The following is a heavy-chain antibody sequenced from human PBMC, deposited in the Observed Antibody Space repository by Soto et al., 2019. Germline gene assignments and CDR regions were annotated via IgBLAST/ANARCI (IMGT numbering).Heavy chain of an antibody. D-gene: IGHD3-10*01. J-gene: IGHJ6*02. Sequence: GASVKVSCKASGGTFSSYAISWVRQAPGQGLEWKGGIIPIFDITNYAQKFQGRVTIAADKSTSTAYMELSSLRSEDTALYYCARRFLPYYFGMDVWGQGTTVTVSS. CDR3: ARRFLPYYFGMDV. V-gene: IGHV1-69*10. CDR1: GGTFSSYA. CDR2: IIPIFDIT.